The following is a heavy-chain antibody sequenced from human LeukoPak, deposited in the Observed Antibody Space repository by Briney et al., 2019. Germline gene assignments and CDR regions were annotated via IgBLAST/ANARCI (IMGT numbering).Heavy chain of an antibody. CDR2: ISWNSGSI. V-gene: IGHV3-9*01. CDR1: GFTFDDYA. J-gene: IGHJ5*02. D-gene: IGHD3-16*01. CDR3: AKDGTLGDDYVWGSYRFDP. Sequence: GGSLRLSCAASGFTFDDYAMHWVRQAPGKGLEWVSGISWNSGSIGYADSVKGRFTISRDNAKNSLYLQMNSLRAEDTALNYCAKDGTLGDDYVWGSYRFDPWGQGTLVTVSS.